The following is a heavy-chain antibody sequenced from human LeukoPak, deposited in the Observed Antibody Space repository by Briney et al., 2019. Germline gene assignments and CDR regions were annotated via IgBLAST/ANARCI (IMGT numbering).Heavy chain of an antibody. Sequence: SETLSLTCTVSGGSISSSSYYWGWIRQPPGKGLEWIGSIYYSGSTYYNPSLKSRVTISVDTSKNQFSLKLSSVTAADTAVYYCARGTFNGAGTAGSMNWGQGTLVTVSS. D-gene: IGHD3-10*01. CDR3: ARGTFNGAGTAGSMN. CDR2: IYYSGST. CDR1: GGSISSSSYY. J-gene: IGHJ4*02. V-gene: IGHV4-39*07.